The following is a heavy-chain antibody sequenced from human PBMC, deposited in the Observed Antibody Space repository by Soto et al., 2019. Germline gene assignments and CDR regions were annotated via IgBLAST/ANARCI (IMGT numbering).Heavy chain of an antibody. CDR1: GYTFTSYG. Sequence: QVQLVQSGAEVKKPGASVKVSCKASGYTFTSYGISWVRQAPGQGLEWMGWISAYNGNTNYAQKLQGRVTMTTDTSTSTAYMELRSLRSDDTAVYYCARESYVEVLRFLEWLPKVRGMDVWGQGTTVTVSS. CDR3: ARESYVEVLRFLEWLPKVRGMDV. CDR2: ISAYNGNT. V-gene: IGHV1-18*01. J-gene: IGHJ6*02. D-gene: IGHD3-3*01.